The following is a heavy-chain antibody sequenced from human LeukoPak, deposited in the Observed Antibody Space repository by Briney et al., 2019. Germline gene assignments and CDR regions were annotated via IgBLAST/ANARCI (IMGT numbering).Heavy chain of an antibody. Sequence: SETLSLTCTVSGGSISSYYWSWIRQPPGKGLEGIGYIYYSGSTNYTHSLKSRVTISVDTSKNQFSLKLSSVTAADTAVYYCARSVAAAGSFFDYWGQGTLVTVSS. CDR1: GGSISSYY. CDR3: ARSVAAAGSFFDY. V-gene: IGHV4-59*01. D-gene: IGHD6-13*01. J-gene: IGHJ4*02. CDR2: IYYSGST.